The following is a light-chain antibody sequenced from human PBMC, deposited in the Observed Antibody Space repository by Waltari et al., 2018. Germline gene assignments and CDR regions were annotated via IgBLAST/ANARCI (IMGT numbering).Light chain of an antibody. CDR2: DVS. J-gene: IGLJ1*01. CDR1: SSDVGGYNY. CDR3: ISYTRSTAYV. Sequence: QSALTQPASVSGSPGQSITISCTGTSSDVGGYNYVSWYQQHPGKAPKLMIYDVSYRPSGVSNRFSGSKSGNTAFLIISGLQAEDEADYYCISYTRSTAYVFGTGTEVTVL. V-gene: IGLV2-14*03.